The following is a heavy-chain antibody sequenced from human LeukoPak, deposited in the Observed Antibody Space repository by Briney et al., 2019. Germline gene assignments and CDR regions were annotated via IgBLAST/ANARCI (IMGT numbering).Heavy chain of an antibody. J-gene: IGHJ6*03. Sequence: GGSLRLSCAASGFTFSSYEMNWVRQAPGKGLEWVANIKQDGSEKYYADSVKGRFTISRDNSKNTLFLQMNSLRPEDTAVYYCAKHPGNFTGIVNYYYMDVWGKGTTVTVSS. D-gene: IGHD3-16*02. CDR3: AKHPGNFTGIVNYYYMDV. CDR2: IKQDGSEK. V-gene: IGHV3-7*01. CDR1: GFTFSSYE.